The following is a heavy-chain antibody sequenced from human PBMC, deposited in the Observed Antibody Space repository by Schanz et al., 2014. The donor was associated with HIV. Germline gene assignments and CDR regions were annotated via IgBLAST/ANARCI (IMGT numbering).Heavy chain of an antibody. CDR3: ARVAVAGEYNRFDP. V-gene: IGHV3-9*01. CDR1: GFTFDDYA. J-gene: IGHJ5*02. Sequence: EVQLVESGGGLVQPGRSLRLSCAASGFTFDDYAMHWVRQAPGKGLEWVSGISWNSGSIGYADSVKGRFTISRDNAKNSLYLQMNSLRAEDTALYHCARVAVAGEYNRFDPWGQGTLVTVSS. D-gene: IGHD6-19*01. CDR2: ISWNSGSI.